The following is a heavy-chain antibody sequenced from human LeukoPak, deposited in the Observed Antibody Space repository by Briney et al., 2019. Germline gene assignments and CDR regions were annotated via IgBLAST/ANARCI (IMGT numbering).Heavy chain of an antibody. J-gene: IGHJ6*03. CDR3: ARQASDYFYYYMDV. CDR2: IYYSGTT. CDR1: VDSISSCSYY. Sequence: SETLSLTCTVTVDSISSCSYYWGWIRQPPGKGLEWLVSIYYSGTTYYNPSLESRVTISEDTSKNQFSLMLRSVTAADTAVYFCARQASDYFYYYMDVWGKGTTVTVSS. V-gene: IGHV4-39*01.